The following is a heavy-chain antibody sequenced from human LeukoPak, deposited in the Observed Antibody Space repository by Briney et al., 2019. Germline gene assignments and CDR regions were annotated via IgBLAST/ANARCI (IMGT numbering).Heavy chain of an antibody. CDR2: ISAYNGNR. D-gene: IGHD1-26*01. Sequence: ASVKVSCKASGYTLTSYGISWVRQAPGQGLEWMGWISAYNGNRNYAQKPQGRVTMTTDTSTSTAYMELRRLRSGDTAVYYCASRVGATGFGRFDYWGQGTLVTVSS. CDR1: GYTLTSYG. V-gene: IGHV1-18*01. J-gene: IGHJ4*02. CDR3: ASRVGATGFGRFDY.